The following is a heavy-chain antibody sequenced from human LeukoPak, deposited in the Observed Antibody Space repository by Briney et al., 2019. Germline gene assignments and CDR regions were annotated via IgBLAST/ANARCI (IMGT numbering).Heavy chain of an antibody. Sequence: GGSLRLSCAASGFTFDDYAMHWVRQAPGKGLEWVSLISGDGGSTYYADSVKGRFTISRDNSKNSLYLQMNSLRTEDTALYYCAKERYSYGYYYYYYMDVWGKGTTVTVSS. J-gene: IGHJ6*03. V-gene: IGHV3-43*02. CDR3: AKERYSYGYYYYYYMDV. CDR2: ISGDGGST. D-gene: IGHD5-18*01. CDR1: GFTFDDYA.